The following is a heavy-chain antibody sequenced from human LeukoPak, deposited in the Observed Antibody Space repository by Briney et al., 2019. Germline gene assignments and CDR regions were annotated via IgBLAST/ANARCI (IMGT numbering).Heavy chain of an antibody. CDR3: ARVPHRDCSGGSCYTGFDY. J-gene: IGHJ4*02. Sequence: PSETLSLTCTVSGVSISSGGYYWSWIRQHPGKGLEWIGYIYYTGSTYYNPSLKSRVTISVDTSKNQFSLKLSSVTAADTAVYYCARVPHRDCSGGSCYTGFDYWGQGTLVTVSS. V-gene: IGHV4-31*03. CDR2: IYYTGST. CDR1: GVSISSGGYY. D-gene: IGHD2-15*01.